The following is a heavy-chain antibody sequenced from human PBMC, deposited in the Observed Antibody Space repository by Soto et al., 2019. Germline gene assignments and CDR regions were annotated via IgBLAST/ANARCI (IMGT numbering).Heavy chain of an antibody. Sequence: PGGSLRLSCGASGFTFNSFRMNWVRQDPGKGLEWISDISGSTNSTDYADAVKGRFTISRDNAKNSLYLQMNSLRAEDTAVYYCARADSGYAHGYYYYGMDVWGQGTTVTVSS. J-gene: IGHJ6*02. D-gene: IGHD5-12*01. CDR1: GFTFNSFR. CDR2: ISGSTNST. CDR3: ARADSGYAHGYYYYGMDV. V-gene: IGHV3-48*01.